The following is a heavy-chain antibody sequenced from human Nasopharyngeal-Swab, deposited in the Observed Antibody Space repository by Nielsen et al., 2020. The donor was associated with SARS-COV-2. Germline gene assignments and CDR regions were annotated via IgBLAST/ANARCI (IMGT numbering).Heavy chain of an antibody. V-gene: IGHV4-59*01. J-gene: IGHJ4*02. CDR2: IYYNGRT. Sequence: SETLSFTCSVSGGSLTSFFWSWIRQPPGKELEWLGYIYYNGRTTYDPSLKSRVTISVDTSNNQFSLKVASVTTADTAVYYCARAIEAYGPRDVANEDFWGRGTLVTVSS. CDR1: GGSLTSFF. CDR3: ARAIEAYGPRDVANEDF. D-gene: IGHD5-24*01.